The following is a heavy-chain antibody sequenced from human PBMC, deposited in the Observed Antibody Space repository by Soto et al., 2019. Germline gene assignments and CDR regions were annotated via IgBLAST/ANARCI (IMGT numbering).Heavy chain of an antibody. D-gene: IGHD6-6*01. CDR2: INSDGSST. CDR3: ARALAHPPIAALDY. J-gene: IGHJ4*02. Sequence: EVQLVESGGGLVQPGGSLRLSCAASGFTFSSYWMHWVRQAPGKGLVGVSRINSDGSSTSYADSVKGRFTISRDNAKNTLYLQMNSLRAEDTVVYYCARALAHPPIAALDYWGQGTLVTVSS. CDR1: GFTFSSYW. V-gene: IGHV3-74*01.